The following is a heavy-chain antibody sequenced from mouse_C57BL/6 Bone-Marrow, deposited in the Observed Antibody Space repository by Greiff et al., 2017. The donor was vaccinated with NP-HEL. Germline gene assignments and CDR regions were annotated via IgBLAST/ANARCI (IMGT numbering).Heavy chain of an antibody. D-gene: IGHD2-3*01. CDR1: GYTFTSYW. Sequence: VQLKQPGAELVKPGASVKLSCKASGYTFTSYWMQWVKQRPGQGLEWIGEIDPSDSYTNYNQKFKGKATLTVDTSSSTAYMQLSSLTSEDSAVYYCARDAIYDGYYVDYWGQGTTLTVSS. V-gene: IGHV1-50*01. J-gene: IGHJ2*01. CDR3: ARDAIYDGYYVDY. CDR2: IDPSDSYT.